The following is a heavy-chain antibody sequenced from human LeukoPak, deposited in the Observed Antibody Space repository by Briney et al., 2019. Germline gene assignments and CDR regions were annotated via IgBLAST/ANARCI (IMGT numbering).Heavy chain of an antibody. CDR3: AKDGPGIAAAGSH. V-gene: IGHV3-11*01. Sequence: GGSLRLSCAAPGFIVRSNYMSWIRQAPGKGLEWVSYISSSGSTIYYADSVKGRFTISRDNAKNSLYLQMNSLRAEDTAVYYCAKDGPGIAAAGSHWGQGTLVTVSS. CDR2: ISSSGSTI. J-gene: IGHJ4*02. CDR1: GFIVRSNY. D-gene: IGHD6-13*01.